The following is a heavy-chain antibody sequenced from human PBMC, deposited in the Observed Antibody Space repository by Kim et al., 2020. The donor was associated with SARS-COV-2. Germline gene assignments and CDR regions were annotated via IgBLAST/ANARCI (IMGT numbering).Heavy chain of an antibody. V-gene: IGHV3-33*05. J-gene: IGHJ3*01. CDR1: GFNLNNYG. D-gene: IGHD4-4*01. Sequence: GGSLRLSCVVSGFNLNNYGIHWVRQAPGKGLEWVSLISFDGNNRYYANSVKGRFTISRDTSKSILFLEMNTLRTEDTALYYCARERAIVGYDYSWPNDAFDLWGQGTLVSVSS. CDR2: ISFDGNNR. CDR3: ARERAIVGYDYSWPNDAFDL.